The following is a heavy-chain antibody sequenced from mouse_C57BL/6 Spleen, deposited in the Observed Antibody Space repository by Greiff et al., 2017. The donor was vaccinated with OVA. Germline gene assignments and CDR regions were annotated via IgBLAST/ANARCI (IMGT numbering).Heavy chain of an antibody. CDR1: GFTFSSYG. CDR2: ISSGGSYT. J-gene: IGHJ1*03. V-gene: IGHV5-6*01. CDR3: ARHAGSSNWYFDV. Sequence: EVHLVESGGDLVKPGGSLKLSCAASGFTFSSYGMSWVRQTPDKRLEWVATISSGGSYTYYPDSVKGRFTISRDNAKNTLYLQMSSLKSEDTAMYYCARHAGSSNWYFDVWGTGTTVTVSS. D-gene: IGHD1-1*01.